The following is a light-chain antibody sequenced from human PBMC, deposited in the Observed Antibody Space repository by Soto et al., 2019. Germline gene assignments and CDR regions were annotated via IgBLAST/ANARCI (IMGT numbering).Light chain of an antibody. V-gene: IGLV2-14*01. CDR2: EVS. CDR1: RSDVGTYNY. J-gene: IGLJ3*02. CDR3: SSYTGDNTWV. Sequence: QSALTQPASVSGSPGQSITISCTGTRSDVGTYNYVSWYQQHAGKAPKLIIYEVSSRPSGVSSRFSGSKSVNTASLTISGLRAEDEADFYCSSYTGDNTWVFGGGTKLTVL.